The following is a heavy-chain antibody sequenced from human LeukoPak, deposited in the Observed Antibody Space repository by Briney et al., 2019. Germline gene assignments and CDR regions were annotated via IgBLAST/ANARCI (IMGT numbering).Heavy chain of an antibody. V-gene: IGHV3-21*01. D-gene: IGHD2-21*02. CDR2: ISSSSSYI. Sequence: GGSLRLSCAASGFTFSSYSMNWVRQAPGKGLEWVSSISSSSSYIYYADSVKGRFTISRDNAKNSLYLQMSSLRAEDTAVYYCARDFTCGGDCYSYYFDYWGQGTLVTVSS. J-gene: IGHJ4*02. CDR3: ARDFTCGGDCYSYYFDY. CDR1: GFTFSSYS.